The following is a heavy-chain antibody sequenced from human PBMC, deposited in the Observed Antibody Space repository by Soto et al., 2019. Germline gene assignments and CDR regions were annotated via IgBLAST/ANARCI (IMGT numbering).Heavy chain of an antibody. CDR1: GFTFSSYG. Sequence: GGSLRLSCAASGFTFSSYGMHWVRQAPGKGLERVAVISYDGSNKYYADSVKGRFTISRDNSKNTLYLQMNSLRAEDTAVYYCAKAGYSSNLPDYWGQGTLVTVSS. CDR2: ISYDGSNK. D-gene: IGHD6-13*01. V-gene: IGHV3-30*18. J-gene: IGHJ4*02. CDR3: AKAGYSSNLPDY.